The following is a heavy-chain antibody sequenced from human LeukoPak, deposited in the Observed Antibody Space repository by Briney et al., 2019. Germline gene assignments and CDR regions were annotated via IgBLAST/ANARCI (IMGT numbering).Heavy chain of an antibody. V-gene: IGHV4-34*01. CDR3: ARDRFGSAFDI. D-gene: IGHD3-10*01. Sequence: SETLSLTCAVYGGSFSGYYWSWIRQPPGKGLEWIGEINHSGSTNYNPSLKSRVTISVDTSKNQFSLKLSSVTAADTAVYYCARDRFGSAFDIWGQGTMVTVSS. J-gene: IGHJ3*02. CDR2: INHSGST. CDR1: GGSFSGYY.